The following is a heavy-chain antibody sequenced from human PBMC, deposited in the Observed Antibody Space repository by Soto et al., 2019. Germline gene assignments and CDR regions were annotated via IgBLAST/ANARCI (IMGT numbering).Heavy chain of an antibody. D-gene: IGHD3-16*01. Sequence: SVKVSCKASGGTFSSYTISWVRQAPGQGLEWMGRIIPILGIANYAQKFQGRVTITADKSTSTAYMELSSLRSEDTAVYYCARDQHDYIWGSTTAHLEYFQHWGQGTLVTV. CDR1: GGTFSSYT. J-gene: IGHJ1*01. CDR2: IIPILGIA. CDR3: ARDQHDYIWGSTTAHLEYFQH. V-gene: IGHV1-69*04.